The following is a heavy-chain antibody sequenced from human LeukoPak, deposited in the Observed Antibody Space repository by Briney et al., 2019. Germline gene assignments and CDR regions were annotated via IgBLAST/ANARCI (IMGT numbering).Heavy chain of an antibody. CDR2: INHSGST. J-gene: IGHJ5*02. V-gene: IGHV4-34*01. Sequence: PSETLSLTCAVYGGSFSGYYWSWIRHPPGKGLEWIGEINHSGSTNYNPSLKSRVTISVDTSKNQFSLKLSSVTAADTAVYYCARGLPRDGAVPNNRNWFDPWGQGTLVTVSS. D-gene: IGHD1/OR15-1a*01. CDR3: ARGLPRDGAVPNNRNWFDP. CDR1: GGSFSGYY.